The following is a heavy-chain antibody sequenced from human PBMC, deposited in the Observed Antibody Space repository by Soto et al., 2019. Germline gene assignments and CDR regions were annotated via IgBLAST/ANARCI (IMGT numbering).Heavy chain of an antibody. Sequence: PGESLKISRKGSGSSFTGYWISGVRRRPGKAQARMGRIDPSDSYTNYSPSFQGQVTISDDKSISTDYLQWSSLKASDTAMYYCARHGVAAAGYYYYGMDVWGQGTTVTVSS. V-gene: IGHV5-10-1*04. CDR3: ARHGVAAAGYYYYGMDV. CDR2: IDPSDSYT. J-gene: IGHJ6*02. CDR1: GSSFTGYW. D-gene: IGHD6-13*01.